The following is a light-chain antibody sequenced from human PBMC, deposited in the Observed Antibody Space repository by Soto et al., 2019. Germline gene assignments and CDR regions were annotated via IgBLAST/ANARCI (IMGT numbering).Light chain of an antibody. CDR3: QQRSNWPPWT. J-gene: IGKJ1*01. V-gene: IGKV3-11*01. CDR2: DAS. Sequence: ENVLTQSPATLSLSPGERATLSCRASQSVSSYLAWYQQKCGQAPRLLIYDASNRATGIPARFSGSGSGTDFTLTISSPEPEDFAVYYCQQRSNWPPWTFGQGTKVEIK. CDR1: QSVSSY.